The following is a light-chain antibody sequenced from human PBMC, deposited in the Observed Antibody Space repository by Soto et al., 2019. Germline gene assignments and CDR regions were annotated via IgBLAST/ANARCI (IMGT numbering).Light chain of an antibody. CDR2: RNN. J-gene: IGLJ2*01. V-gene: IGLV1-47*01. CDR1: SSNIGSNY. Sequence: QSVLTQPPSASGTPGQRVTISCSGSSSNIGSNYVYWYQQLPGTAPKLLIYRNNQRPSGVPDRFSGSKSGASASLAISGLPYEDEADYYCAAWDDSLDLVFGGGTKLTVL. CDR3: AAWDDSLDLV.